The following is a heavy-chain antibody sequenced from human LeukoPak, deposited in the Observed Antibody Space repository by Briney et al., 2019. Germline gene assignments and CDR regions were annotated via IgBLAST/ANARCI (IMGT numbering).Heavy chain of an antibody. V-gene: IGHV3-53*01. CDR3: ASGYRLGMFDY. J-gene: IGHJ4*02. D-gene: IGHD5-18*01. CDR2: IYSGGST. CDR1: GFTVSSNY. Sequence: GGSLRLSCAASGFTVSSNYMSWVRQAPGKGLEWVSVIYSGGSTYYTDSVKGRFTISRDNSKNTLYLQMNSLRAEDTAVYYCASGYRLGMFDYWGQGTLVTVSS.